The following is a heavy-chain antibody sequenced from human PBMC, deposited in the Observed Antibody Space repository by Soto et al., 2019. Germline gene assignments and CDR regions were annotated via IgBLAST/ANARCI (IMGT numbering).Heavy chain of an antibody. Sequence: GSSVKVSCKASGYTFTGYYMHWVRQAPGQGLEWMGWINPNSGGTNYAQKFQGRVTMTRDTSISTAYMELSRLRSDDTAVYYCAREGSGYYDRRFVYWGQGTLVTVSS. V-gene: IGHV1-2*02. CDR2: INPNSGGT. CDR3: AREGSGYYDRRFVY. J-gene: IGHJ4*02. D-gene: IGHD3-22*01. CDR1: GYTFTGYY.